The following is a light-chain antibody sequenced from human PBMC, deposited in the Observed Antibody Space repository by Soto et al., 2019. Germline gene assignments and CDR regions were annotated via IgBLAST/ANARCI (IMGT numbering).Light chain of an antibody. Sequence: IELTQSPATLSLSPGESDTLSCRASQRVSCCLAWFHQKPGRAPRRLIYDASNRATGSLARFSGSGSGTDFSLTISRLEPEDVSVYYCHLYDSSPRAFGQGTKVDIK. CDR3: HLYDSSPRA. J-gene: IGKJ1*01. CDR1: QRVSCC. CDR2: DAS. V-gene: IGKV3-20*01.